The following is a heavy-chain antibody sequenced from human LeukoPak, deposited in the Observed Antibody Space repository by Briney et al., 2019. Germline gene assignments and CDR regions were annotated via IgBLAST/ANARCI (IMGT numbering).Heavy chain of an antibody. V-gene: IGHV3-30*18. CDR2: ISYDGSNK. Sequence: GGSLRLSCAASGFTFSSYGMHWVRQAPGKGLEWVAVISYDGSNKYYADSVKGRFTTSRDNSKNTLYLQMNSLRAEDTAVYYCAKALRNGYSSSRAPFYYYGMDVWGQGTTVTVSS. CDR1: GFTFSSYG. J-gene: IGHJ6*02. CDR3: AKALRNGYSSSRAPFYYYGMDV. D-gene: IGHD6-13*01.